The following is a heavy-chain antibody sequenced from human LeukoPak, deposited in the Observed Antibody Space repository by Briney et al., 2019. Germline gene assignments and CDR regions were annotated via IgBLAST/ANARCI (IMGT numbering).Heavy chain of an antibody. CDR2: IYYSGST. CDR1: GGSISSGGYY. Sequence: SETLSLTCTVSGGSISSGGYYWSWIRQHPGKGLEWIGYIYYSGSTYYNPSLKSRVTISVDTSKNQFSLKLSSVTAADTAVYYCAGGEQQLVRSHNNRFDPWGQGTLVTVSS. CDR3: AGGEQQLVRSHNNRFDP. D-gene: IGHD6-13*01. J-gene: IGHJ5*02. V-gene: IGHV4-31*03.